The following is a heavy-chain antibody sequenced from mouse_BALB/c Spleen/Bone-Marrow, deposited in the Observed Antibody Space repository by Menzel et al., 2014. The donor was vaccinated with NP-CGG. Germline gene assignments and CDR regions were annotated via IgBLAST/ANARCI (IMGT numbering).Heavy chain of an antibody. J-gene: IGHJ3*01. CDR2: ISNGGGST. V-gene: IGHV5-12-2*01. CDR3: ARHRRYDVWFAY. D-gene: IGHD2-14*01. Sequence: EVQLVESGGGLVQPGGPLKLSCAASGFTFSSYTMSWVRQTPEKRLEWVAYISNGGGSTYYPDTVKGRFTISRDNAKNTLYLQMSSLKSEDTAMYYCARHRRYDVWFAYWGQGTLVTVSA. CDR1: GFTFSSYT.